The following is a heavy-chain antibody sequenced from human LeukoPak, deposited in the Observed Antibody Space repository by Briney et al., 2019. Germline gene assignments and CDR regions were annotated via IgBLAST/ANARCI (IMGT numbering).Heavy chain of an antibody. Sequence: SETLSLTCTVSGGSISSYYWSWIRQPAGKGLEWIGRIYTSGSTNYNPSLKSRITMSVDTSKNQFSLKLSSVTAADTAVYYRASRYNWNYGAFDIWGQGTMVTVSS. J-gene: IGHJ3*02. CDR2: IYTSGST. CDR1: GGSISSYY. CDR3: ASRYNWNYGAFDI. D-gene: IGHD1-7*01. V-gene: IGHV4-4*07.